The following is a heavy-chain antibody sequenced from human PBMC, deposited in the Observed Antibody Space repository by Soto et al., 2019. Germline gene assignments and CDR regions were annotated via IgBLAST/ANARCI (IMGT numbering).Heavy chain of an antibody. CDR2: IYYSGST. J-gene: IGHJ5*02. V-gene: IGHV4-59*08. CDR1: GGSISTYY. D-gene: IGHD2-21*02. CDR3: ARHPSDFWFDP. Sequence: SETLSLTCTVSGGSISTYYWSWIRQPPGKGLEWIGYIYYSGSTYYNPSLKSRVTMSVDTSRNQLLLQLNSVTAADTAVYYCARHPSDFWFDPWGQGTLVTVSS.